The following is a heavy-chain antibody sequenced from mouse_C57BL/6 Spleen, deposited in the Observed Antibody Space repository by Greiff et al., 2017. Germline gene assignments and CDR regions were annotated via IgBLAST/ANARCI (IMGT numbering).Heavy chain of an antibody. J-gene: IGHJ2*01. CDR1: GFTFSNYW. V-gene: IGHV6-3*01. CDR2: IRLKSDNYAT. D-gene: IGHD2-4*01. Sequence: EVKVEESGGGLVQPGGSMKLSCVASGFTFSNYWMNWVRQSPEKGLEWVAQIRLKSDNYATHYAESVKGRFTISRDDSKSSVYLQMNNLRAEDTGIYYCTTMITPYYFDYWGQGTTLTVSS. CDR3: TTMITPYYFDY.